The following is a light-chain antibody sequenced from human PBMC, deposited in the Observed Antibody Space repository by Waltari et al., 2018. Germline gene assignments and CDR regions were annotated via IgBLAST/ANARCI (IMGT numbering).Light chain of an antibody. CDR3: CSYAGRATWA. V-gene: IGLV2-11*01. CDR2: DVS. Sequence: QSALTQPRSVSGSPGHSVTISCTGTSSDVGGYDYVSWYQQYPGKAPQLVIYDVSKRPSGVPYRFSGSKSGNTASLTISGLQAEDEADYNCCSYAGRATWAFGRGTKLTVL. CDR1: SSDVGGYDY. J-gene: IGLJ3*02.